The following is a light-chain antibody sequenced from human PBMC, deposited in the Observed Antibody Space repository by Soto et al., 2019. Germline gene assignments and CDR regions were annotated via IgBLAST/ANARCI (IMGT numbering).Light chain of an antibody. CDR3: SSYTSSSTYV. V-gene: IGLV2-14*01. J-gene: IGLJ1*01. CDR2: EVT. CDR1: SSDVGGYNY. Sequence: QSVLTQPASVCGSPGQSITISCTGTSSDVGGYNYVSWYQHHPGKAPKVMIYEVTNRPSGVSNRFSGSKSGNTASLTISGLLAEDEADYYCSSYTSSSTYVFGTGTKVTVL.